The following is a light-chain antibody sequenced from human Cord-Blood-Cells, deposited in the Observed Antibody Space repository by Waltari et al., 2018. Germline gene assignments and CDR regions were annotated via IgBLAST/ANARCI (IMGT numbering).Light chain of an antibody. CDR2: DAY. Sequence: DHQITQSPASLSASVGYRVTITCQASQDISNYLNWYQQKPGKAPKLLIYDAYNLETGVPSRFSGSGSGTDLSFTISSLQPEDIATYYCQQYDNLPLTFGGGTKVEIK. CDR1: QDISNY. V-gene: IGKV1-33*01. J-gene: IGKJ4*01. CDR3: QQYDNLPLT.